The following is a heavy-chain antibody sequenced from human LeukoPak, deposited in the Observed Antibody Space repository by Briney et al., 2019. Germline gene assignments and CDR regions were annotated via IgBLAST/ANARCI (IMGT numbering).Heavy chain of an antibody. D-gene: IGHD6-19*01. CDR2: ISGSGGST. Sequence: GGSLRLSCAASGFTFSSYAMSWVRQAPGKGLEWVSAISGSGGSTYYADSVKGRFTISRDNSKNTLYLQMNSLRAEDTAVYYCAKDLYSSGWYRVNYYYGMDVWGQGTTVTVSS. CDR1: GFTFSSYA. CDR3: AKDLYSSGWYRVNYYYGMDV. V-gene: IGHV3-23*01. J-gene: IGHJ6*02.